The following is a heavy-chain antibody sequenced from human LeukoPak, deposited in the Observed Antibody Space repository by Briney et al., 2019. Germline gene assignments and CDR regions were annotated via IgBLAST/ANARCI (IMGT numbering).Heavy chain of an antibody. CDR1: GYIFTNYG. CDR2: INVYNGHT. CDR3: VRDSDHAPAY. D-gene: IGHD3-10*01. V-gene: IGHV1-18*01. J-gene: IGHJ4*02. Sequence: ASVKVSCKTSGYIFTNYGVSWVRQAPGQGLEWMGWINVYNGHTIYAQEFQGRVTLTTDTSTSTAHMDLRSLRSDDTAVYYCVRDSDHAPAYWGQGTLVTVSS.